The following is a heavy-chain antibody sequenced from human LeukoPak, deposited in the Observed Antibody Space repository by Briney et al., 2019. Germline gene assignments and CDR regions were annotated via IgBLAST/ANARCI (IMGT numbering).Heavy chain of an antibody. CDR2: ISGSGGST. V-gene: IGHV3-23*01. J-gene: IGHJ4*02. CDR3: ARDWNPYYFDY. D-gene: IGHD1-1*01. CDR1: AFTFSSYA. Sequence: PGGSLRLSCAASAFTFSSYAMSWVRQAPGKGLEWVSAISGSGGSTYYADSVQGRFTISRDNSKNTLYLQMNSLTVDDTAVYYCARDWNPYYFDYWGQGTLVTVSS.